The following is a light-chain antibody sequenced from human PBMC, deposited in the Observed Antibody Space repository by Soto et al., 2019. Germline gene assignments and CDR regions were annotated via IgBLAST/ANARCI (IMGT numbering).Light chain of an antibody. CDR3: QKYSSAPFT. Sequence: DIQMTQSPSSLSASVGDRVTITCRASQGIRNYLAWYQQKPGTVPKLLIYAASPLQSGVPSRFSGSGFGTDFTLNISSLQPEDVATYYCQKYSSAPFTFGPGTKVDIK. J-gene: IGKJ3*01. CDR2: AAS. CDR1: QGIRNY. V-gene: IGKV1-27*01.